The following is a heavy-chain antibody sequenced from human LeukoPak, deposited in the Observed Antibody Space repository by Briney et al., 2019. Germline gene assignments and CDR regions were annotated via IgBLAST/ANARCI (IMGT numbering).Heavy chain of an antibody. D-gene: IGHD3-22*01. V-gene: IGHV3-23*01. Sequence: PGGSLRLSCAASGFTFSSYAMSWVRQAPGKGLEWVSAISGSGGSTYYADSVKGRFTISRDNSRNTLYLQMNSLRAEDTAVYYCRMIVVVITPYYFDYWGQGTLVTVSS. CDR2: ISGSGGST. CDR3: RMIVVVITPYYFDY. CDR1: GFTFSSYA. J-gene: IGHJ4*02.